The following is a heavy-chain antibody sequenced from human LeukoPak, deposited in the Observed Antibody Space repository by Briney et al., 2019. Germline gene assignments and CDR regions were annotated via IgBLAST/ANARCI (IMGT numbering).Heavy chain of an antibody. CDR3: ARDCSSSWPYYYYYYYMDV. CDR2: ISSSSSYI. D-gene: IGHD6-13*01. V-gene: IGHV3-21*01. CDR1: GFTLSSYS. J-gene: IGHJ6*03. Sequence: GSLRLSCAASGFTLSSYSMNWVRQAPGKGLEWVSSISSSSSYIYYADSVKGRFTISRDNAKNSLYLQMNSLRAEDTAVYYCARDCSSSWPYYYYYYYMDVWGKGTTVTISS.